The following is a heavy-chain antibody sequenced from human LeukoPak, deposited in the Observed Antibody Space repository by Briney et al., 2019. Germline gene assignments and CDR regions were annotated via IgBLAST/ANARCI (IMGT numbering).Heavy chain of an antibody. V-gene: IGHV3-30-3*01. Sequence: GRSLRLSCAASGFTFRTYSMHWVRQAPGRGLEWVAVISYVGSNKYYADSVKGRFTISRDDSKNTLYLQMNSVRVEDTAMYYCARVHSSGWYSIDYWGQGTLVTVSS. CDR1: GFTFRTYS. J-gene: IGHJ4*02. CDR2: ISYVGSNK. D-gene: IGHD6-19*01. CDR3: ARVHSSGWYSIDY.